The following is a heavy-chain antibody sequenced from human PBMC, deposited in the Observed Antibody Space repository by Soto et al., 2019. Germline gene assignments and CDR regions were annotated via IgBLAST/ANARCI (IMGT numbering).Heavy chain of an antibody. CDR2: IIPIFGTA. V-gene: IGHV1-69*01. J-gene: IGHJ5*02. D-gene: IGHD2-15*01. CDR3: ARDDCSGGSCYSGGWFDP. Sequence: QVKLVQSGAEVKKPGSSVKVSCKASGGTFSSYAISWVRQAPGQGLEWMGGIIPIFGTANYAQKFQGRVTITADESTSTAYMELSSLRSEDTAVYYCARDDCSGGSCYSGGWFDPWGQGTLVTVSS. CDR1: GGTFSSYA.